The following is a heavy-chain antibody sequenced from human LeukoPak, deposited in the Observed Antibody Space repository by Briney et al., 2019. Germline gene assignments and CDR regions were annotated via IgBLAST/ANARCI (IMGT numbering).Heavy chain of an antibody. V-gene: IGHV4-59*08. Sequence: SETLSFTCTVSGGSISSYYWSWIRQPPGKGLEWIGYIYYSGSTNYNPSLKSRVTISVDTSKNQFSLKLSSVTAADTAVYYCARHVYRVAVALDYWGQGTLVTVSS. CDR2: IYYSGST. CDR3: ARHVYRVAVALDY. D-gene: IGHD6-19*01. J-gene: IGHJ4*02. CDR1: GGSISSYY.